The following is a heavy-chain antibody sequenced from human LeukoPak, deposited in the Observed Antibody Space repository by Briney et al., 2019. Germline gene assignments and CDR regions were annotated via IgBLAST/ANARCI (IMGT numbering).Heavy chain of an antibody. Sequence: GRSLRLSCAASGFTFSTYGIHWVRQAPGKGLEWVSMFYSGGSTFYADSVKGRFTIARDSSKNTLYLQMNSLRAEDTAVYYCVTYQLLLYGFDYWGQGTLVTVSS. V-gene: IGHV3-66*01. CDR3: VTYQLLLYGFDY. J-gene: IGHJ4*02. D-gene: IGHD2-2*01. CDR2: FYSGGST. CDR1: GFTFSTYG.